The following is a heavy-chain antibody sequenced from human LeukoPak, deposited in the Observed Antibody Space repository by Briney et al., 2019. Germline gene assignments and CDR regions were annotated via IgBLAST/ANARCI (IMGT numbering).Heavy chain of an antibody. J-gene: IGHJ4*02. V-gene: IGHV1-8*01. CDR2: INPNSGRT. CDR3: ARGRSGFAAAGTYDY. CDR1: GYTFTSSD. D-gene: IGHD6-13*01. Sequence: GASVKVSCKASGYTFTSSDTNWVRQAAGQGLEWMGWINPNSGRTGYAQKFQGRVTMTANTSISTASMELSSLRFDDTAVYYCARGRSGFAAAGTYDYWGQGTLITASS.